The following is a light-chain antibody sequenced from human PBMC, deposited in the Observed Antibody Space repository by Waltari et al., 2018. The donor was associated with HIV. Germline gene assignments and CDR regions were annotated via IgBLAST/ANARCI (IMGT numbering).Light chain of an antibody. CDR3: QTWGTGVWV. V-gene: IGLV4-69*01. Sequence: QLVLTQSPSASASLGASVKLTCTLSSGHSSYALAWPQQQPEKGPRYLMKLNSDGSHSKGDGIPDRFSGSSSGAERYLTISSLQSEDEADYYCQTWGTGVWVFGGGTKLTVL. CDR2: LNSDGSH. CDR1: SGHSSYA. J-gene: IGLJ3*02.